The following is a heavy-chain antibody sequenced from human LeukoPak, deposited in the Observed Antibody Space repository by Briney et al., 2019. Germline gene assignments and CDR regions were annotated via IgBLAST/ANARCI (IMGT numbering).Heavy chain of an antibody. CDR1: GFTFGDYG. CDR3: ARDPIAVAGTYYFDY. J-gene: IGHJ4*02. Sequence: GGSLRLSCAASGFTFGDYGMSWVRQAPGKGLEWVSGINWNGGSTGYADSVKGRFTISRDNAKNSLYLQMNSLRAEDTALYYCARDPIAVAGTYYFDYWGQGTLVTVSS. V-gene: IGHV3-20*04. D-gene: IGHD6-19*01. CDR2: INWNGGST.